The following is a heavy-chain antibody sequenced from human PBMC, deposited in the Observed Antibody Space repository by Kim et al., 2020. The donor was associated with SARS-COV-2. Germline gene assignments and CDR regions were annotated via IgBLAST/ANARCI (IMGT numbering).Heavy chain of an antibody. CDR3: ARAYYSSGWSPYYFDY. Sequence: SVKVSCKASGGTFSSYAINWVRQAPGQGLEWMGGIIPIFGTANYAQKFQGRVTITADESTSTAYMELSSLRSEDTAVYYCARAYYSSGWSPYYFDYWGQGTLVTVSS. CDR1: GGTFSSYA. CDR2: IIPIFGTA. V-gene: IGHV1-69*13. J-gene: IGHJ4*02. D-gene: IGHD6-19*01.